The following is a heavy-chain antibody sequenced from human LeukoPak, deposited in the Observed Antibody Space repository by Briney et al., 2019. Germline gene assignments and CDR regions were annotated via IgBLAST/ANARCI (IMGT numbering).Heavy chain of an antibody. CDR1: GYTFTIYY. V-gene: IGHV1-46*01. Sequence: ASVKVSCKASGYTFTIYYMYWVRQAPGQGLEWMGIINPSGGATTYAQQFQDRVTMTRDTSTSTVYMELSSLRSEDTAMYYCARGRTLFDYWGQGTLVTVSS. CDR2: INPSGGAT. CDR3: ARGRTLFDY. J-gene: IGHJ4*02.